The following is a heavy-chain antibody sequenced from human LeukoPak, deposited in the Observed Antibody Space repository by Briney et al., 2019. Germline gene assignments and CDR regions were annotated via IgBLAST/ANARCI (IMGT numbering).Heavy chain of an antibody. D-gene: IGHD6-19*01. V-gene: IGHV4-39*07. CDR3: AMSGNTAGTDTNY. J-gene: IGHJ4*02. CDR2: IYYSGST. Sequence: SETLCLTCTVSGAAISSGSSYWGWIRQPPGKGLECIATIYYSGSTYNNPSLKSRVTVSVDTTKNQFSLKLSSVTAADTAVYYCAMSGNTAGTDTNYWGQGTLVTVSS. CDR1: GAAISSGSSY.